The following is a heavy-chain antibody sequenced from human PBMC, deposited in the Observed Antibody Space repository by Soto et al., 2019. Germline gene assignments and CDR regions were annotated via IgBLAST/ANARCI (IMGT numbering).Heavy chain of an antibody. J-gene: IGHJ5*02. Sequence: SQTLSLTCAISGDSVSSNSAAWNWIRQSPSRGLEWLGRTYYRSKWYNDYAVSVKSRITINPDTSKNQFSLQLNSVTPEDTAVYYCARDPLVLRYFDWSQGGNWFDPWGQGTLVTVSS. CDR1: GDSVSSNSAA. D-gene: IGHD3-9*01. V-gene: IGHV6-1*01. CDR3: ARDPLVLRYFDWSQGGNWFDP. CDR2: TYYRSKWYN.